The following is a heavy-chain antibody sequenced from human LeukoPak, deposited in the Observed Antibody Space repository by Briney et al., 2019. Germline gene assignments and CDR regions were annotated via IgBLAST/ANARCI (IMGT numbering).Heavy chain of an antibody. J-gene: IGHJ4*02. V-gene: IGHV3-23*01. CDR2: ISGSGGST. Sequence: GGSLRLSCAASGFTFSSYAMSWVRQAPGKGLEWVSAISGSGGSTYYADSVKGRFTISRDNSKNTLYLQMNSLRAEDAAVYYCAKLGKGLRVYYFDYWGQGTLVTVSS. CDR3: AKLGKGLRVYYFDY. D-gene: IGHD4-17*01. CDR1: GFTFSSYA.